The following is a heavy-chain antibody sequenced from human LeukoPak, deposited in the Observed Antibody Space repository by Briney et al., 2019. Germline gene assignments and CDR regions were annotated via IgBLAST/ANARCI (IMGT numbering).Heavy chain of an antibody. V-gene: IGHV4-59*01. CDR2: IYYSGST. Sequence: SETLSLTCTVSGGSISSYYWSWIRRPPGKGLEWIGYIYYSGSTNYNPSLKSRVAISVDTSKNQFSLKLSSVTAADTAVYYCARGGIVVVPASAGYMDVWGKGTTVTVSS. J-gene: IGHJ6*03. CDR1: GGSISSYY. CDR3: ARGGIVVVPASAGYMDV. D-gene: IGHD2-2*01.